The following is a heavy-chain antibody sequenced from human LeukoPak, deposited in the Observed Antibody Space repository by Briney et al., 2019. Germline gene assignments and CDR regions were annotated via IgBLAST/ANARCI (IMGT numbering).Heavy chain of an antibody. Sequence: ASVKVSCKASGYTFTSYGISWVRQAPGQGLEWMGGIIPIFGTANYAQKFQGRVTITADESTSTAYMELSSLRSEDTAVYYCARAGTGESYSSSWYVPTGYWGQGTLVTVSS. V-gene: IGHV1-69*13. CDR3: ARAGTGESYSSSWYVPTGY. J-gene: IGHJ4*02. D-gene: IGHD6-13*01. CDR2: IIPIFGTA. CDR1: GYTFTSYG.